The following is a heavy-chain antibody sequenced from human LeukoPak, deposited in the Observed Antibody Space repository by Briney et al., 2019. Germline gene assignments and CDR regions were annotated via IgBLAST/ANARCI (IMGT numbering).Heavy chain of an antibody. CDR2: ISSSSNYI. V-gene: IGHV3-21*01. CDR1: GFTFSTYN. CDR3: GRVRAGYCTSTSCYTGMDV. D-gene: IGHD2-2*01. J-gene: IGHJ6*02. Sequence: GGSLRLSCAASGFTFSTYNMNWVRQAPGTGLEWVSSISSSSNYIYYADSVKGRFTISRDNAKNSLYLQMNSLRAEDTAVYYCGRVRAGYCTSTSCYTGMDVWGQGTTVTVSS.